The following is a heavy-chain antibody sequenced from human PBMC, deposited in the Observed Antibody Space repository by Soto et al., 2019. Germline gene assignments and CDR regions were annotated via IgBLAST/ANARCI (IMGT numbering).Heavy chain of an antibody. CDR1: GFTVSSNY. D-gene: IGHD3-10*01. V-gene: IGHV3-66*04. CDR2: IYSGGST. J-gene: IGHJ6*03. Sequence: EMQLVESGGGLVQPGGSLRLSCAASGFTVSSNYMSWVRQAPGKGLEWVSVIYSGGSTYYADSVKGRFTISRDNSKNTLYLQMNSLRAEDTAVYYCARLTMVRGVSEYYYYYYMDVWGKGTTVTVSS. CDR3: ARLTMVRGVSEYYYYYYMDV.